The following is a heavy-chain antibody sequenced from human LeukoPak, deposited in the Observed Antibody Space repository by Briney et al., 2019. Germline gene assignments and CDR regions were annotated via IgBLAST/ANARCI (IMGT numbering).Heavy chain of an antibody. J-gene: IGHJ4*02. CDR2: INCSGGST. Sequence: ASVKVSCKASGYTFTTYYMHWVRQAPGQGLEWMGIINCSGGSTTYAQKFQGRVTMTRDTSTRTVYMELSSLRSEDTAVYYCARESSVTAMDIGSYWGQGTLVTVSS. CDR3: ARESSVTAMDIGSY. D-gene: IGHD2-2*03. CDR1: GYTFTTYY. V-gene: IGHV1-46*01.